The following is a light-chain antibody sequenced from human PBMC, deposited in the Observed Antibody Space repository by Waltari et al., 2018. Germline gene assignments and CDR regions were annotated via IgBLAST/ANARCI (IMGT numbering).Light chain of an antibody. V-gene: IGLV2-14*01. CDR1: SSDVGSYKY. CDR2: EVI. J-gene: IGLJ1*01. CDR3: SSHTSSSTFV. Sequence: QSALTQPASVSGSPGQSITISCTGSSSDVGSYKYVPWYQQHPGQVPKRIIYEVIRRPSGVSNRFSGSKSGNTASLTISGLQAEDEADYYCSSHTSSSTFVFGTGTKVDVL.